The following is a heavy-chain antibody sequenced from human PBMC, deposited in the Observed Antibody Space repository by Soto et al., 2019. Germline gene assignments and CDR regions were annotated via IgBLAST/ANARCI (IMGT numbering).Heavy chain of an antibody. D-gene: IGHD6-13*01. Sequence: SETLSLTCTVSGGSIGTSSYCWGWIRQPPGKGLEWIGTIYYSGSTYYNPSLKSRVTISVDTSKNQFSLKLSSVTAADTAVYYCARHESGSSWYLWDYWGQGTLVTVSS. CDR1: GGSIGTSSYC. CDR2: IYYSGST. J-gene: IGHJ4*02. CDR3: ARHESGSSWYLWDY. V-gene: IGHV4-39*01.